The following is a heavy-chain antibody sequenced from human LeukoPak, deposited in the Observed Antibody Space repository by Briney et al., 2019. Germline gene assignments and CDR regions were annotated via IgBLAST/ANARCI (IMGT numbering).Heavy chain of an antibody. J-gene: IGHJ6*02. V-gene: IGHV4-59*01. CDR2: IYYSGST. Sequence: PSETLSLTCTVSGGSISSYYWSWIRQPPGKGLEWIGYIYYSGSTNYNPSLKSRVTISVDTSKNQFSLKLSSVTAADTAVYYCARDQSAAGAYYYYYGMDVWGQGTTVTVSS. D-gene: IGHD6-13*01. CDR1: GGSISSYY. CDR3: ARDQSAAGAYYYYYGMDV.